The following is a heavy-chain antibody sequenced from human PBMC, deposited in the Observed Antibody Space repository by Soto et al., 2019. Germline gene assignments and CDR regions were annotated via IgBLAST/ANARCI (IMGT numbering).Heavy chain of an antibody. Sequence: GGSLRLSCEASGFTFRSYAMHWVRQAPGKGLEWVASTSYDENNRYYTDSVKGRFTISRDNSKNTLYLQVNSLRAEDTAVYYCATLTYYYGSGRDVWGQGTTVTVSS. CDR1: GFTFRSYA. D-gene: IGHD3-10*01. CDR3: ATLTYYYGSGRDV. V-gene: IGHV3-30-3*01. CDR2: TSYDENNR. J-gene: IGHJ6*02.